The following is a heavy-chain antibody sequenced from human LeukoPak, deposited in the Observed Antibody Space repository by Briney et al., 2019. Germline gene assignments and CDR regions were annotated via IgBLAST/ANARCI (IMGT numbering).Heavy chain of an antibody. J-gene: IGHJ4*02. D-gene: IGHD1-26*01. CDR3: VKSGGYGLIDY. V-gene: IGHV4-38-2*02. Sequence: SETLSLTCTVSGYSISTGYYWDWIRQPPGKGLEWIGTFYHGGSTYYNPSLKSRVTISVDTSKNQFSLRLNSVTAADTAMYFCVKSGGYGLIDYWGRGTLVTVSS. CDR1: GYSISTGYY. CDR2: FYHGGST.